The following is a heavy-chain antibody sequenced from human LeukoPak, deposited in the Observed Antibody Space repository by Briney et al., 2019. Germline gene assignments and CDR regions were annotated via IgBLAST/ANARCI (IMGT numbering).Heavy chain of an antibody. D-gene: IGHD2/OR15-2a*01. CDR1: GFSFGSYG. J-gene: IGHJ1*01. V-gene: IGHV3-33*01. Sequence: GRSLRLSCAASGFSFGSYGMHWVRQAPGKGLEWVAFIRYGGSHQFYADSVRGRFTISRDNPKNTLYLQMNSLRGEDTAVYFCARDSGTWFYLQDWGPGTLVTVSS. CDR2: IRYGGSHQ. CDR3: ARDSGTWFYLQD.